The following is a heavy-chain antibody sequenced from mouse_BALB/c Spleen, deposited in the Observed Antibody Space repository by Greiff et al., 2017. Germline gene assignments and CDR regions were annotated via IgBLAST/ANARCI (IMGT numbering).Heavy chain of an antibody. D-gene: IGHD1-1*01. J-gene: IGHJ3*01. V-gene: IGHV1S81*02. CDR2: INPSNGGT. Sequence: QVQLQQSGAELVKPGASVKLSCKASGYTFTSYYMYWVKQRPGQGLEWIGEINPSNGGTNFNEKFKSKATLTVDKSSSTAYMQLSSLTSEDSAVYYCTRWYYGGFAYWGQGTLVTVSA. CDR3: TRWYYGGFAY. CDR1: GYTFTSYY.